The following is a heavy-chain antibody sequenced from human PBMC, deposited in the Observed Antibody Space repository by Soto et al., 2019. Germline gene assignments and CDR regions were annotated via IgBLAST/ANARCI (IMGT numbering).Heavy chain of an antibody. Sequence: QVQLQESGPGLVKPSQILSLACTVSGGSISSGGYYWSWIRQHPGKGLEWIGYIYYSGSTYYNPSLKSRVTISVDTSKNQFSLKLSSVTAADTAVYYCAREWRDYYFDYWGQGTLVTVSS. CDR2: IYYSGST. V-gene: IGHV4-31*03. J-gene: IGHJ4*02. CDR1: GGSISSGGYY. CDR3: AREWRDYYFDY.